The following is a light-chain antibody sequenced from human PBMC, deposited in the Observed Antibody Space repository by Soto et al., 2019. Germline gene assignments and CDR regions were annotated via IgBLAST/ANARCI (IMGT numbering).Light chain of an antibody. V-gene: IGKV3-20*01. Sequence: DIVLTQSPVTLSLSPGDRATLSCRASQTVNIRYLAWYQQRPGQAPRLLTYGASNRATAIPGRFSGSGSGTDFPLTIRRLEPKFLAGNYCQHYEDSQGFIFAPGTKVDLK. J-gene: IGKJ3*01. CDR1: QTVNIRY. CDR3: QHYEDSQGFI. CDR2: GAS.